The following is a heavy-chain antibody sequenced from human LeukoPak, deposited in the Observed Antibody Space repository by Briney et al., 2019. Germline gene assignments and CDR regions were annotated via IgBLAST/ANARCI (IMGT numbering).Heavy chain of an antibody. CDR1: GYTFTGYY. V-gene: IGHV1-2*06. CDR3: ARDLRIAAAGPKNWFDP. Sequence: ASVKVSCKASGYTFTGYYMHWVRQAPGQGLEWMGRINPSSGGTNYAQKFQGRVAMTRDTSISTAYMELSRLRSDDTAVYYCARDLRIAAAGPKNWFDPWGQGTLVTVSS. D-gene: IGHD6-13*01. J-gene: IGHJ5*02. CDR2: INPSSGGT.